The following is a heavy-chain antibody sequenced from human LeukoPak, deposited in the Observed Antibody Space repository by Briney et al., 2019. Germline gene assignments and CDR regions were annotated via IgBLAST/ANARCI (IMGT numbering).Heavy chain of an antibody. CDR1: GYTFNTYN. Sequence: ASVKVSCKASGYTFNTYNINWVRQAPGKGLEWMGGFDPEDGETIYAQKFQGRVTMTEDTSTDTAYMELSSLRSEDTAVYYCATVLFGVVRGAFDIWGQGTMVTVSS. CDR2: FDPEDGET. D-gene: IGHD3-3*01. CDR3: ATVLFGVVRGAFDI. J-gene: IGHJ3*02. V-gene: IGHV1-24*01.